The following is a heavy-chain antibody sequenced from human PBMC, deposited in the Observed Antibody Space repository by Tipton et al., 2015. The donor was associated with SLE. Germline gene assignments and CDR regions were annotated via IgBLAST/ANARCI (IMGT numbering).Heavy chain of an antibody. CDR2: ISGSGDST. CDR3: AKLEVHDYGVY. V-gene: IGHV3-23*01. Sequence: SLRLSCAASGFTFSSYAMSWVRQAPGKGLEWVSGISGSGDSTHYADFVKGRFTISRDNSKNTLYLQMSSLRAEDTAVYYCAKLEVHDYGVYWGQGALVAVAS. D-gene: IGHD3-10*01. J-gene: IGHJ4*02. CDR1: GFTFSSYA.